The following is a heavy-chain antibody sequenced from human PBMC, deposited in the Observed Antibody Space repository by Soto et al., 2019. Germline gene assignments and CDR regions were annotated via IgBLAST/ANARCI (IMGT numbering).Heavy chain of an antibody. V-gene: IGHV4-39*07. Sequence: PSETLSLTCTVSGDSISSASYFWGWIRQPPGQGLEWIGEIYRTGSTNYNPSLKSRVTISLDESENQFSLKVTSLTAADTAVYYCASRDPGTSVDYWGQGTLVTVSS. J-gene: IGHJ4*02. CDR1: GDSISSASYF. CDR3: ASRDPGTSVDY. D-gene: IGHD1-7*01. CDR2: IYRTGST.